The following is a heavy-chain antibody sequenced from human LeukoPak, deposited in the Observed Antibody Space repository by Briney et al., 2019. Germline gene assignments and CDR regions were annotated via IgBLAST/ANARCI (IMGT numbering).Heavy chain of an antibody. CDR2: INFDGET. J-gene: IGHJ4*02. D-gene: IGHD3-16*01. Sequence: PGGSLRLSCAASGITFSNYDMHWVRQAAGKGLEWVSVINFDGETSYSGSVKGRFTISRDNAKTSVYLQMNSLRVEDTAVYYCAREIRGKVFDYWGQGTLATVSS. CDR3: AREIRGKVFDY. V-gene: IGHV3-13*01. CDR1: GITFSNYD.